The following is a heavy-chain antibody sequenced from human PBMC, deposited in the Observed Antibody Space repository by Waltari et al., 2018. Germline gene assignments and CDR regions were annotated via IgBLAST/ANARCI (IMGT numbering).Heavy chain of an antibody. Sequence: QVQLVQSGAEVKKPGASVKVSCKASGYTFTGYYMHWVRQAPGQGLEWMGWINPKRCGTNYAQKFQGRVTMTRDTSISTAYMELSRLRSDDTAVYYCARGCSGSTSCYNPFDYWGQGTLVTVSS. CDR1: GYTFTGYY. J-gene: IGHJ4*02. V-gene: IGHV1-2*02. CDR3: ARGCSGSTSCYNPFDY. D-gene: IGHD2-2*02. CDR2: INPKRCGT.